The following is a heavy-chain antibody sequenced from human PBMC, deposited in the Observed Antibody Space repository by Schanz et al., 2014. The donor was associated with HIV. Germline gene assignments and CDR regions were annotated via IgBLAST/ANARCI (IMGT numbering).Heavy chain of an antibody. CDR2: ISAYNGNT. D-gene: IGHD3-9*01. CDR1: GYTFTSYG. CDR3: ARTDYDILTGYSLGYYGMDV. Sequence: QVQLVQSGAEVKKPGASVKVSCKASGYTFTSYGTSWVRQAPGQGLEWMGWISAYNGNTNYAQKLQGRVTMTTDTSTSTAYRELRSLRSDDTAVYYCARTDYDILTGYSLGYYGMDVWGQGTTVTVSS. J-gene: IGHJ6*02. V-gene: IGHV1-18*01.